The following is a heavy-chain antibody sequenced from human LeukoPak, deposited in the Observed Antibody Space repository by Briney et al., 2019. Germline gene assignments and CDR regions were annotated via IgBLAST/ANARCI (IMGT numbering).Heavy chain of an antibody. CDR1: GFTFSSYA. D-gene: IGHD1-20*01. J-gene: IGHJ6*02. CDR2: IWYDGSNK. CDR3: ARGSITGKYYGMDV. V-gene: IGHV3-33*08. Sequence: GGSLRLSCAASGFTFSSYAMSWVRQAPGKGLEWVAVIWYDGSNKYYADSVKGRFTISRDNSKNTLYLQMNSLRAEDTAVYYCARGSITGKYYGMDVWGQGTTVTVSS.